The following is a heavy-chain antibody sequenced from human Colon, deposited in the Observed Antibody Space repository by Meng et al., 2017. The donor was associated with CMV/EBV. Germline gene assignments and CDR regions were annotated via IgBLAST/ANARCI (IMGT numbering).Heavy chain of an antibody. CDR2: IKEDGSEK. D-gene: IGHD2-15*01. CDR1: GFTFSSYW. CDR3: TRPFVVEAARSMDV. V-gene: IGHV3-7*01. J-gene: IGHJ6*02. Sequence: GGSLRLSCAVSGFTFSSYWMSWVRQAPGKGLEWVAQIKEDGSEKYYVDSVRGRFTIYRDNAKKSVYLQMNSLRAEDTAVYYCTRPFVVEAARSMDVWGQGTTVTAP.